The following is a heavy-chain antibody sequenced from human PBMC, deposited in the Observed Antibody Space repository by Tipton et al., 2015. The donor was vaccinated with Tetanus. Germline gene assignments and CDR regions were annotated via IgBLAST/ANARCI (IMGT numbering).Heavy chain of an antibody. J-gene: IGHJ4*02. CDR3: ARDPNSSGWYPAYFDL. CDR1: GFTFSSYG. CDR2: ISYDGSSE. Sequence: SLRLSCAASGFTFSSYGMHWVRQAPGKGLEWVAVISYDGSSEYYADSVKGGFTISRDNSKNTLFLQMSSLRPEDTALYYCARDPNSSGWYPAYFDLWGQGTLVTVSS. D-gene: IGHD6-19*01. V-gene: IGHV3-30*03.